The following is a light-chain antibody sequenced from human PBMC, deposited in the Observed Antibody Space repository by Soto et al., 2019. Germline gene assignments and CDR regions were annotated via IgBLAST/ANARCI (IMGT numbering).Light chain of an antibody. CDR2: SAS. CDR3: QQYGSSPLT. V-gene: IGKV3-20*01. CDR1: QSVSSSY. Sequence: EIVLTQSPGTLSLSPGERATLSCRASQSVSSSYLAWYQQKPGQAPRLLIYSASNRATGIQDRFSGSGSGTDFTLTISRLEPEDFAVYYCQQYGSSPLTFGQGTKVEIK. J-gene: IGKJ1*01.